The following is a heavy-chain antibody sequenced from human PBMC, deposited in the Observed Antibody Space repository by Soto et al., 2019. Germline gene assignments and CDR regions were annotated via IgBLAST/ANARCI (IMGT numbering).Heavy chain of an antibody. J-gene: IGHJ6*03. CDR3: ARGGTAGYYYYMDV. CDR1: GGTFSSYA. D-gene: IGHD6-13*01. Sequence: ASVKVSCKASGGTFSSYAISWMRQAPGQGLEWMGGIIPIFGTANYAQKFQGRVTITADESTSTAYMELSSLRSEDTAVYYCARGGTAGYYYYMDVWGKGTTVTVSS. V-gene: IGHV1-69*13. CDR2: IIPIFGTA.